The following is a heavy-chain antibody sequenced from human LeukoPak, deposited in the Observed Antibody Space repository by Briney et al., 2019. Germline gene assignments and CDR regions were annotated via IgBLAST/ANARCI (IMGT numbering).Heavy chain of an antibody. V-gene: IGHV3-21*01. D-gene: IGHD6-13*01. CDR3: ARVLAAAAPYYFDY. CDR2: VSSSSSYI. J-gene: IGHJ4*02. Sequence: GGSLRLSCAASGFTFSSYSMNWVRQAPGKGLEWVSSVSSSSSYIYYADSVKGRFTISRDNAKNSLYLLMNSLRAEDTAVYYCARVLAAAAPYYFDYWGQGTLVTVSS. CDR1: GFTFSSYS.